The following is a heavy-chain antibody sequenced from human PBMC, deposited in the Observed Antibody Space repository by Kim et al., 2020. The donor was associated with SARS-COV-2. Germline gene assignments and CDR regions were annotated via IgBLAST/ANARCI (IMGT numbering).Heavy chain of an antibody. Sequence: ASVKVSCKASGYTFTSYAMHWVRQAPGQRLEWMGWINAGNGNTKYSQKFQGRVTITRDTSASTAYMELSSLRSEDTAVYYCARDRTIVGATYGVGDYWGQGTLVTVSS. J-gene: IGHJ4*02. CDR2: INAGNGNT. D-gene: IGHD1-26*01. CDR3: ARDRTIVGATYGVGDY. V-gene: IGHV1-3*01. CDR1: GYTFTSYA.